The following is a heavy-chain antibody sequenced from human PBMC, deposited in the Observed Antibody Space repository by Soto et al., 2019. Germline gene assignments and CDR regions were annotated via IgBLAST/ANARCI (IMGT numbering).Heavy chain of an antibody. CDR1: GGSISSYY. V-gene: IGHV4-59*08. Sequence: SETLSLTCTVSGGSISSYYWSWIRQPPGKGLEWIGYIYYSGSTNYNPSLKSRVTISVDTSKNQFSLKLGSVTAADPAGYYCARHSSGWPALGYWGQGTLVTVSS. J-gene: IGHJ4*02. D-gene: IGHD6-19*01. CDR2: IYYSGST. CDR3: ARHSSGWPALGY.